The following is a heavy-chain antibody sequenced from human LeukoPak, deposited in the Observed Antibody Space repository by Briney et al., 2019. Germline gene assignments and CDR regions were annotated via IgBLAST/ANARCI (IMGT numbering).Heavy chain of an antibody. CDR3: AKDISRDYYDSSGYYQG. CDR1: GFTFDDYA. V-gene: IGHV3-9*01. J-gene: IGHJ4*02. D-gene: IGHD3-22*01. CDR2: ISWNSGSI. Sequence: GRSLRLSCAASGFTFDDYAMHWVRHAPGKGLEWVSGISWNSGSIGYADSVKGRFTISRDNAKNSLYLQMNSLRADDTALYYCAKDISRDYYDSSGYYQGWGQGTLVTVSS.